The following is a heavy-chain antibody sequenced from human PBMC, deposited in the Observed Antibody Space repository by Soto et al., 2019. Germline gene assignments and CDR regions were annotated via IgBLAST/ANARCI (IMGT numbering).Heavy chain of an antibody. V-gene: IGHV3-66*01. Sequence: EVQLVESGGTLVQPGGSLRLSCAASGFTVSNNYMTWVRQAPGKGLEWVSVIYSGGKTYYADSVKGRFTISRDSSKNTLFLQMNSLRAEDTAVYYCASCVNWGYWGQGTLVTVSS. D-gene: IGHD3-16*01. CDR3: ASCVNWGY. J-gene: IGHJ4*02. CDR1: GFTVSNNY. CDR2: IYSGGKT.